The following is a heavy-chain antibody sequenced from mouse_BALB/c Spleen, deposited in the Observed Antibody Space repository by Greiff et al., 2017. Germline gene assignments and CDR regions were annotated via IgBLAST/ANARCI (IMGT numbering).Heavy chain of an antibody. D-gene: IGHD1-1*01. CDR2: IWAGGST. J-gene: IGHJ4*01. CDR3: ARGAPSTGYYAMDY. Sequence: VMLVESGPGLVAPSQSLSITCTVSGFSLTSYGVHWVRQPPGKGLEWLGVIWAGGSTNYNSALMSRLSISKDNSKSQVFLKMNSLQTDDTAMYYCARGAPSTGYYAMDYWGQGTSVTVSS. CDR1: GFSLTSYG. V-gene: IGHV2-9*02.